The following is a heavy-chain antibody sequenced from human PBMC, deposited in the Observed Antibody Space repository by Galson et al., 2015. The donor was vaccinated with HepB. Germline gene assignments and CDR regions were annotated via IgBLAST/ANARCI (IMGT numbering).Heavy chain of an antibody. CDR1: GFTFSTYA. Sequence: SLRLSCAASGFTFSTYAITWVRQAPVKGLEWVSVISGSGATTFYADSVKGRFIIYRDNSKNTVYLQMNSLRADDTAIYYCAKEPPYCGGDCYSVSDVWGQGTLVTVSS. CDR2: ISGSGATT. J-gene: IGHJ4*02. CDR3: AKEPPYCGGDCYSVSDV. V-gene: IGHV3-23*01. D-gene: IGHD2-21*02.